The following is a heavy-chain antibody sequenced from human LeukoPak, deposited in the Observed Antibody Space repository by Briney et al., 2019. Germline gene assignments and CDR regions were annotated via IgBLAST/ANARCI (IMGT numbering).Heavy chain of an antibody. CDR2: IYHSGST. Sequence: SETLSLTCAVSGGSINSSDWWSWVRQPPGKGLEWIGDIYHSGSTNYNPSLNSRVTISVDKSQNQFSLRLSSVTAADTAVYYCARAAYYYGSGSYFFDSWGQGTLVTVSS. J-gene: IGHJ4*02. CDR1: GGSINSSDW. D-gene: IGHD3-10*01. V-gene: IGHV4-4*02. CDR3: ARAAYYYGSGSYFFDS.